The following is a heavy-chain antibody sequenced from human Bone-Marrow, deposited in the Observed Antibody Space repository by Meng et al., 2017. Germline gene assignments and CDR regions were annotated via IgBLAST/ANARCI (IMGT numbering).Heavy chain of an antibody. CDR1: GGTFSSYA. J-gene: IGHJ1*01. D-gene: IGHD3-22*01. Sequence: SVKVSCKASGGTFSSYAISWVRQAPGQGLEWMGGIIPIFGTANYAQKFQGRVTITADESTSTAYMELSSLRSEDTAVYYCARNRRYYDSSGYYSTEYFQHWGQGTLVTVSS. CDR3: ARNRRYYDSSGYYSTEYFQH. V-gene: IGHV1-69*13. CDR2: IIPIFGTA.